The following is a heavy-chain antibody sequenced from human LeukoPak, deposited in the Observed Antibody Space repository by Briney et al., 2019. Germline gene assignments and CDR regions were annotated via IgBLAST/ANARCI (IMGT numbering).Heavy chain of an antibody. D-gene: IGHD4-17*01. V-gene: IGHV4-59*01. J-gene: IGHJ6*02. CDR2: IYYSGST. CDR1: GGSISSYY. Sequence: PSETLSLTCTVSGGSISSYYWSWIRQPPGKGLEWIGYIYYSGSTNYNPSLKSRVTISVDTSKNQFSLKLSSVTAADTAVYYCARDVQLYGDPHCYYGMDVWGQGTTVTVSS. CDR3: ARDVQLYGDPHCYYGMDV.